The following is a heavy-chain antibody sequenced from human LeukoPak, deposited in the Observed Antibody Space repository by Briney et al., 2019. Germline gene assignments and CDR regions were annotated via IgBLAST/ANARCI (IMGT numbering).Heavy chain of an antibody. CDR3: ARHFRGFMESAYDC. CDR2: IYTDGST. Sequence: SETLSLTCTVSGGSITIYFWSWIRQPPGKRLEWIGYIYTDGSTNSNPSLKSRVTISLDTSKSQFSLNLTSVTAADTAVYYCARHFRGFMESAYDCWGQGTLVTVSS. V-gene: IGHV4-4*09. D-gene: IGHD3-10*01. CDR1: GGSITIYF. J-gene: IGHJ4*02.